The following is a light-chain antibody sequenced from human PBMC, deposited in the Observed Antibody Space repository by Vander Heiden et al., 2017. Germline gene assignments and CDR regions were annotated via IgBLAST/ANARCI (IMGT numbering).Light chain of an antibody. V-gene: IGLV3-9*01. CDR1: NIGSKN. CDR2: RDS. J-gene: IGLJ2*01. Sequence: SYELTQPLSVSVALGQTARITCGGNNIGSKNVHWYQQKPGQAPVLVIYRDSNRPSGIPERFSGSNSGTTATLTISRAQAGDEAYYYCQEWDSSTGVFGGGTKLTVL. CDR3: QEWDSSTGV.